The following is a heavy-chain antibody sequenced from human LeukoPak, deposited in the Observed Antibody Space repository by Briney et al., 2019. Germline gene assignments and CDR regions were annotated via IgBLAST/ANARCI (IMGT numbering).Heavy chain of an antibody. CDR3: ARSYRDANGVSRAGNWFDP. CDR2: ISAYNGNT. Sequence: ASVKVSCKASGYTFTSYGISWVRQAPGQGLEWMGWISAYNGNTNYAQKLQGRVTMTTDTSTSTAYMELRSLRSDDTAVYYCARSYRDANGVSRAGNWFDPWGQGTLVTVSS. CDR1: GYTFTSYG. J-gene: IGHJ5*02. V-gene: IGHV1-18*01. D-gene: IGHD2-8*01.